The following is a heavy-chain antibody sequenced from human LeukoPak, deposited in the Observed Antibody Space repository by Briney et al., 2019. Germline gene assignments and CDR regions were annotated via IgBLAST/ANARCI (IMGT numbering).Heavy chain of an antibody. CDR1: GFTFDDYA. V-gene: IGHV3-9*01. J-gene: IGHJ4*02. CDR3: AKARGSGSYFFDY. Sequence: GRSLRLSCAASGFTFDDYAMHWVRQAPGKGLEWVSGISWNSGSIGYADSVKGRFTISRDNAKNSLHLQMNSLRAEDTALYYCAKARGSGSYFFDYWGQGTLVTVSS. D-gene: IGHD3-10*01. CDR2: ISWNSGSI.